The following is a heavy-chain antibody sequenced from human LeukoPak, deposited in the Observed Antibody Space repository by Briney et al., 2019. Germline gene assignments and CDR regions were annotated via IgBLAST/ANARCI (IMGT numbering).Heavy chain of an antibody. CDR2: IKPDGSET. J-gene: IGHJ4*02. Sequence: ASGFTFTIYXMXXVRQDPGKGXXWGANIKPDGSETYYVDSVKGRFTISRDNAKNSLYLQMNSLRAEDTAVYFCARDSGDRTVDYWGQGTLVTVSS. V-gene: IGHV3-7*01. CDR3: ARDSGDRTVDY. CDR1: GFTFTIYX. D-gene: IGHD3-10*01.